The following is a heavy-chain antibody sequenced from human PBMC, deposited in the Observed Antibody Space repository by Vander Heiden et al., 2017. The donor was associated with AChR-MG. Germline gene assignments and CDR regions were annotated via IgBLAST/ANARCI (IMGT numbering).Heavy chain of an antibody. Sequence: EVQLLESGGGLVQPGGSLRLSCAASGFTFSSYALRWLRPAPGKGLGWVSALSGSGGSTYYADSVKGRFTISRDNSKNTLYLQMNSLRAEDTAVYYCAKDPRLVAVAGRDWFDPWGQGTLVTVSS. CDR3: AKDPRLVAVAGRDWFDP. CDR1: GFTFSSYA. V-gene: IGHV3-23*01. CDR2: LSGSGGST. D-gene: IGHD6-19*01. J-gene: IGHJ5*02.